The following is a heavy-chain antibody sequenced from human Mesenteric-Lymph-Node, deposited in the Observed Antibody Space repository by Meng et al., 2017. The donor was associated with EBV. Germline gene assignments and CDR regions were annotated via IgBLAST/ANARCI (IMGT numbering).Heavy chain of an antibody. CDR2: IYHSGSA. CDR1: GGSVSSGSYY. V-gene: IGHV4-61*01. CDR3: GRGRTYWYFDL. Sequence: QEQLQESGPGLVKPSDTLSLTCTVSGGSVSSGSYYWSWIRQPPGKGLEWIGYIYHSGSANYNPSLKSRVTISVDTSKNQFSLKLSSVTAADTAVYYCGRGRTYWYFDLWGRGTLVTVSS. J-gene: IGHJ2*01.